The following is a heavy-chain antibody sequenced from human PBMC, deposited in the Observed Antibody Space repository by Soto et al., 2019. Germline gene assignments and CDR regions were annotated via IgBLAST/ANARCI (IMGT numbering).Heavy chain of an antibody. CDR1: AFTFSSYG. J-gene: IGHJ6*02. CDR2: ITYDGSNK. V-gene: IGHV3-30*18. CDR3: AKSTSGWYESYYYYGMDV. Sequence: PGGSLRLSCAASAFTFSSYGMHWVRQAPGKGLEWVAVITYDGSNKYYADSVKGRFTISRDNSKNTLYLQMNSLRAEDTAVYYCAKSTSGWYESYYYYGMDVWGQGALVTVSS. D-gene: IGHD6-19*01.